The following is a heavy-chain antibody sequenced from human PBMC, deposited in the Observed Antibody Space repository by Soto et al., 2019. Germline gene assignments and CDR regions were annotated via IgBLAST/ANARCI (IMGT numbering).Heavy chain of an antibody. CDR3: ARVAGGVWGSFRPFDY. D-gene: IGHD3-16*02. Sequence: QVQLQELGPGLVKPSQTLSLTCTVSGGSISSGGYYWSWIRQHPGKGLEWIGYIYYSGSTYYNPSLKSRFTISVDTSKNQFSLKLSSVTAADTAVYYCARVAGGVWGSFRPFDYWGQGTLVTVSS. CDR1: GGSISSGGYY. CDR2: IYYSGST. V-gene: IGHV4-31*03. J-gene: IGHJ4*02.